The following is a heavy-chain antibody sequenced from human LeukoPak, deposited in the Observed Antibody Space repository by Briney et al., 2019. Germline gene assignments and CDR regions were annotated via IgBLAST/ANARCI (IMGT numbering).Heavy chain of an antibody. D-gene: IGHD6-6*01. CDR3: AKWKYSNSGIDDY. Sequence: GGSLRLSCAASGFTFSSYGMHWARQVPGKGLEWVSVISGSGDNTYYADSVKGRFTISRDNSKNMLYLQMNSLRAEDTAVYYCAKWKYSNSGIDDYWGQGTLVTVSS. J-gene: IGHJ4*02. V-gene: IGHV3-23*01. CDR2: ISGSGDNT. CDR1: GFTFSSYG.